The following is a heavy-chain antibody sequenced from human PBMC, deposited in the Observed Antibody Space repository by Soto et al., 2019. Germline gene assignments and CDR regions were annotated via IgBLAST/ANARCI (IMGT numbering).Heavy chain of an antibody. V-gene: IGHV4-39*01. CDR1: GGSISSSSYY. Sequence: LETLSLTCTVSGGSISSSSYYWGWIRQPPGKGLEWIGSIYYSGSTYYNPSLKSRVTISVDTSKNQFSLKLSSVTAADTAVYYCARHAVANYYGSGSYSYYYYGMDVWGQGTTVTVSS. CDR2: IYYSGST. D-gene: IGHD3-10*01. J-gene: IGHJ6*02. CDR3: ARHAVANYYGSGSYSYYYYGMDV.